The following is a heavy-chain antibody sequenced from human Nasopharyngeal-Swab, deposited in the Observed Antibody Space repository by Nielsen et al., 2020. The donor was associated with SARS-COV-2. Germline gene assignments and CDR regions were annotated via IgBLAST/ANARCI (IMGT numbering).Heavy chain of an antibody. D-gene: IGHD2-15*01. CDR2: INHSGST. CDR1: GYSISSGYY. J-gene: IGHJ5*02. Sequence: SETLSLTCTVSGYSISSGYYWGWIRQPPGKGLEWIGSINHSGSTNYNPSLKSRVTISVDTSKNQFSLKLSSVTAADTAVYYCARGGSYHNWFDPWGQGTLVTVSS. V-gene: IGHV4-38-2*02. CDR3: ARGGSYHNWFDP.